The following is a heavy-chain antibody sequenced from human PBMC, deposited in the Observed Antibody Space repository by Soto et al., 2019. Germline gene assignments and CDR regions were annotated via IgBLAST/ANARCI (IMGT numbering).Heavy chain of an antibody. J-gene: IGHJ5*02. D-gene: IGHD2-2*01. Sequence: GGSLKISCNGSGYSFSIYCIGLVRQMPGKGLDGMGIIYPGDSDTRYSPSFQGQVTISADKSISTAYLQWSSLKASDTAMYYCARQDCSSSSCLLDPWGQGTLVTVS. CDR3: ARQDCSSSSCLLDP. V-gene: IGHV5-51*01. CDR2: IYPGDSDT. CDR1: GYSFSIYC.